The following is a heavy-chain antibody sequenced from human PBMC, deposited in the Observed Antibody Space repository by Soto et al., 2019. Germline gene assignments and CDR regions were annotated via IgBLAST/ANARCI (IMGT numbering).Heavy chain of an antibody. J-gene: IGHJ6*02. D-gene: IGHD6-13*01. CDR3: ARQPRYSSSWYSSPYYGMDV. CDR1: GGSISSSHW. CDR2: IYHSGTT. Sequence: SETLSLTCAVSGGSISSSHWWSWVRQPPGKGLDWIGEIYHSGTTNYNPSLKSRVTISVDKSKKQFSLKLNSVTAADTAVYYCARQPRYSSSWYSSPYYGMDVWGQGTTVTVSS. V-gene: IGHV4-4*02.